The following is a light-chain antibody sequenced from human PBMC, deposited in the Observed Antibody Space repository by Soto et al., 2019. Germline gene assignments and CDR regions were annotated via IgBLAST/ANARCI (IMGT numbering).Light chain of an antibody. CDR2: EVS. CDR1: SSDVGGYDY. CDR3: CSYAGSYTFV. Sequence: ALTQPASVSGSPGQSITISCTGTSSDVGGYDYVSWYQQYPGKAPKLIIYEVSDRPSGVSNRFSGSKSGNTASLTISGLQAEDEAQYYCCSYAGSYTFVFGSGTKVTVL. V-gene: IGLV2-14*01. J-gene: IGLJ1*01.